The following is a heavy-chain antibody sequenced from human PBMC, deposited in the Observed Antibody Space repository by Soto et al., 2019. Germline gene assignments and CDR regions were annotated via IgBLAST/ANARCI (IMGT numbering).Heavy chain of an antibody. CDR1: GYTFSDYY. J-gene: IGHJ4*02. Sequence: QVQLVESGGDLVKPGGSLRLSCAASGYTFSDYYMSWIRQSPGKGLEWISYIDTSGTKIYYADSVKGRFTITRDNAKNSLYVEINSLRAEDTAGYYCASHYDMWSGYLSPVDYWGQGALVTVSS. D-gene: IGHD3-3*01. V-gene: IGHV3-11*01. CDR3: ASHYDMWSGYLSPVDY. CDR2: IDTSGTKI.